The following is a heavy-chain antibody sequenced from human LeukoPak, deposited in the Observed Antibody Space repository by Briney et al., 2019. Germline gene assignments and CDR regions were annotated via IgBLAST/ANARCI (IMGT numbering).Heavy chain of an antibody. CDR2: IYYSGST. J-gene: IGHJ4*02. D-gene: IGHD3-22*01. CDR3: ARHWGFNYYDSSGYYPFDY. V-gene: IGHV4-39*01. CDR1: GGSISSYY. Sequence: SETLSLTCTVSGGSISSYYWGWIRQPPGKGLEWIGSIYYSGSTYYNPSLKSRVTISVGTSKNQFSLKLSSVTAADTAVYYCARHWGFNYYDSSGYYPFDYWGQGTLVTVSS.